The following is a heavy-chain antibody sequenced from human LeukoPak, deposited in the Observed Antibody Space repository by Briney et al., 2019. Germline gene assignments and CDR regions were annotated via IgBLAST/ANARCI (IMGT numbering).Heavy chain of an antibody. CDR1: GGSISSYY. CDR3: ARVDSSGWYPQIDY. Sequence: SETLSLTCTVSGGSISSYYWSWIRQPPGKGLEWIGYIYYSGSTNYNPSLKSRVTMSVDTSKNQFSLKLSSVTAADTAVYYCARVDSSGWYPQIDYWGQGTLVTVSS. J-gene: IGHJ4*02. D-gene: IGHD6-19*01. V-gene: IGHV4-59*01. CDR2: IYYSGST.